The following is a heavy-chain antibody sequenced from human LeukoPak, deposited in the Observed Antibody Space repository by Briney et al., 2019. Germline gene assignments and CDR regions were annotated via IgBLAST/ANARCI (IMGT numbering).Heavy chain of an antibody. CDR1: GYSFTSYW. J-gene: IGHJ4*02. CDR3: ARHLADYYDSSGYYYVLDY. Sequence: GESLKISCKGSGYSFTSYWIGWVRQMPGKGLVGMGIIYPGDADTRYSPSFQGQVTISADKSISTAYLQWSSLKASDTAMYYCARHLADYYDSSGYYYVLDYWGQGTLVTVSS. D-gene: IGHD3-22*01. V-gene: IGHV5-51*01. CDR2: IYPGDADT.